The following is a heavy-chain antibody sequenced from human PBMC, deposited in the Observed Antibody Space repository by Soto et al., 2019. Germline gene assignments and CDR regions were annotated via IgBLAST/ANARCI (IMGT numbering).Heavy chain of an antibody. Sequence: SETLSLTCTLSGVSITSGAYYWTWVRQHPGKGLEWIGYIYYNGNTYFSTSLKSQLTISIDPSKNQFSLKLSSVTAADTAMYYCARARLRAVYAFDFWGQGTMVT. CDR1: GVSITSGAYY. D-gene: IGHD4-17*01. J-gene: IGHJ3*01. CDR2: IYYNGNT. V-gene: IGHV4-31*01. CDR3: ARARLRAVYAFDF.